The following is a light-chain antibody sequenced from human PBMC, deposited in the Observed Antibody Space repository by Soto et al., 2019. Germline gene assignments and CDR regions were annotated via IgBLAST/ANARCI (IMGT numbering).Light chain of an antibody. CDR2: KAS. V-gene: IGKV1-5*03. J-gene: IGKJ1*01. CDR1: QNIYSW. CDR3: QQYNNYSRT. Sequence: DIQMTQSPSTLSATVGDRVTITCRTSQNIYSWLAWYQHKPGKAPKLLIYKASSLESGVPSRFSGSGSGTEFTLTISSLQPDDFATYYCQQYNNYSRTFGQGTKVDIK.